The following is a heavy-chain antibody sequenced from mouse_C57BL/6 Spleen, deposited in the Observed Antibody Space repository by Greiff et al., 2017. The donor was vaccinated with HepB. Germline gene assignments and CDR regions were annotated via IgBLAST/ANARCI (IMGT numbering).Heavy chain of an antibody. D-gene: IGHD1-1*01. Sequence: VVNPGASVKLSCQASGYTFTEYTIHWVKQRSGQGLEWIGWFYPGSGSIKYNEKFKDKATLTADKSSSTVYMELSRLTSEDSAVYFCARHEERVVADYYAMDYWGQGTSVTVSS. CDR1: GYTFTEYT. CDR3: ARHEERVVADYYAMDY. V-gene: IGHV1-62-2*01. J-gene: IGHJ4*01. CDR2: FYPGSGSI.